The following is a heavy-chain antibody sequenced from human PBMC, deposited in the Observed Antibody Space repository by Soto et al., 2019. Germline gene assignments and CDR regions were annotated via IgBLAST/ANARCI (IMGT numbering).Heavy chain of an antibody. CDR3: AKSDYYGSGSYYEYFDY. CDR1: GFTFSSYA. Sequence: GGSLRLSCAASGFTFSSYARSWVRQAPGKGLEWVSAISGSGGSTYYDSPVKGPFTISRDNSKNTLYLQMNSLRAEDTAVYYCAKSDYYGSGSYYEYFDYWGQGTLVTVSS. CDR2: ISGSGGST. V-gene: IGHV3-23*01. J-gene: IGHJ4*02. D-gene: IGHD3-10*01.